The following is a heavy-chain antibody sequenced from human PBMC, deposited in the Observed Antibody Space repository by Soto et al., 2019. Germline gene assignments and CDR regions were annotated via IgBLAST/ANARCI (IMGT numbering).Heavy chain of an antibody. CDR3: ARATGSSSWYEDAFDI. CDR2: INPSGGST. CDR1: GYTFTSHY. D-gene: IGHD6-13*01. J-gene: IGHJ3*02. Sequence: GASVKVSCKASGYTFTSHYMHWVRQAPGQGLEWMGIINPSGGSTSYAQKFQGRVTMTRDTSTSTVYMELSSLRSEDTAVYYCARATGSSSWYEDAFDIWGQGTMVTVSS. V-gene: IGHV1-46*03.